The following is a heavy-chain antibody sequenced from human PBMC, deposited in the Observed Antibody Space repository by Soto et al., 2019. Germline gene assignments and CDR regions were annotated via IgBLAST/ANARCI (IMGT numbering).Heavy chain of an antibody. V-gene: IGHV3-72*01. J-gene: IGHJ6*02. CDR2: IRNKANFYAT. CDR3: TRVRLFPTIPKPGMDV. D-gene: IGHD2-2*01. Sequence: PGGSVRLSCAASGFTFSDHYMDWVRQAPGKDLEWVGRIRNKANFYATEYAASVKGRFSISRDDSKNSLYLQMNRLKIEDTAIYYCTRVRLFPTIPKPGMDVWGQGTTVTAP. CDR1: GFTFSDHY.